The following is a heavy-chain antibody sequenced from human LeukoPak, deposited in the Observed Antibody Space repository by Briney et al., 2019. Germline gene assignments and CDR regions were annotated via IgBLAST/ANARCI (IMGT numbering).Heavy chain of an antibody. CDR2: ISYTGST. D-gene: IGHD1-26*01. Sequence: SETLSLTCTVSDDSFSSHYWTWIRRPPGKGLEWIGYISYTGSTNYNPSLKSRLTISVDTSKNQFSLKLSSVTAADTAVYYCARHDIVGATDFDYWGQGTLVTVSS. J-gene: IGHJ4*02. CDR3: ARHDIVGATDFDY. CDR1: DDSFSSHY. V-gene: IGHV4-59*08.